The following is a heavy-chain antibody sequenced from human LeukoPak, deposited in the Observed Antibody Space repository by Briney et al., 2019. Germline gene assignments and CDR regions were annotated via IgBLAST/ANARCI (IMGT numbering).Heavy chain of an antibody. CDR1: GFTFSSYV. J-gene: IGHJ4*02. CDR3: ARDYYDWAYYFDY. Sequence: GGSLRLSCAASGFTFSSYVMHWVRQSPGKGLEWVAFIRYDGSNKYYADSVKGRFTISRDNSKNTLYLQMNSLRAADTAVYYCARDYYDWAYYFDYWGQGTLVTVSS. V-gene: IGHV3-30*02. CDR2: IRYDGSNK. D-gene: IGHD3-22*01.